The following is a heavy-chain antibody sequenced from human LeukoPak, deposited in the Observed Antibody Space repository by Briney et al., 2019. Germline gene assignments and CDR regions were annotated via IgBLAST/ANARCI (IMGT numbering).Heavy chain of an antibody. CDR1: AFTFSSYA. CDR2: ISAGGGTT. D-gene: IGHD3-10*01. J-gene: IGHJ4*02. V-gene: IGHV3-23*01. Sequence: PGGSLRLSCAASAFTFSSYAMTWVPQAPGKGLEWVSAISAGGGTTYYADSVKGRFTISRDNSKNTLSLQMNSLRAEDTAVYYCAKGIYYVSGSYPYYFDYWGQGTLVTVSS. CDR3: AKGIYYVSGSYPYYFDY.